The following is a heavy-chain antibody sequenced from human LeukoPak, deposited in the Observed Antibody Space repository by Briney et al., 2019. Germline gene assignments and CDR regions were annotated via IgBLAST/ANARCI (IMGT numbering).Heavy chain of an antibody. V-gene: IGHV3-30-3*01. D-gene: IGHD6-13*01. CDR2: ISYDGSNK. Sequence: GGSLRLSCAASGFTFSSYAMHWVRQAPGKGLEWVAVISYDGSNKYYADSVKGRFTISRDNSKNTLYLQMNSLRAEDTAVYYCAKDRRSSLLLDYWGQGTLVTVSS. J-gene: IGHJ4*02. CDR3: AKDRRSSLLLDY. CDR1: GFTFSSYA.